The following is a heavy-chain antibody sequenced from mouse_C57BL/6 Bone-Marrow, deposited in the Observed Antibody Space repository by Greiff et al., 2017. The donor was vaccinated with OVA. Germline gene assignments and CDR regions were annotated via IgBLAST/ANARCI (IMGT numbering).Heavy chain of an antibody. Sequence: EVMLVESGGGLVQSGRSLRLSCATSGFTFSDFYMEWVRQAPGKGLEWIAASRNKANDYTTEYSASVQGRFIVSRDTSQSILYLQMNALRAEDTAIYYCARGAYYSSQGYFDVWGTGTTVTVSS. V-gene: IGHV7-1*01. CDR1: GFTFSDFY. D-gene: IGHD2-5*01. CDR2: SRNKANDYTT. CDR3: ARGAYYSSQGYFDV. J-gene: IGHJ1*03.